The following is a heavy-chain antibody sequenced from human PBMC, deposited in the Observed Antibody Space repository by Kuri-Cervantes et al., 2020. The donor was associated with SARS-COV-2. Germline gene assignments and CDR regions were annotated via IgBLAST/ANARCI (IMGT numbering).Heavy chain of an antibody. J-gene: IGHJ4*02. CDR1: GGTFSSYA. D-gene: IGHD7-27*01. CDR2: IIPIFGTA. CDR3: ARDTGNRRLGIDS. Sequence: SVKVSCKASGGTFSSYAISWVRQAPGQGLKWMGGIIPIFGTANYAQKFQGRVTITADESTSTAYMELSSLRSDDTAVYYCARDTGNRRLGIDSWGQGTLVTVSS. V-gene: IGHV1-69*13.